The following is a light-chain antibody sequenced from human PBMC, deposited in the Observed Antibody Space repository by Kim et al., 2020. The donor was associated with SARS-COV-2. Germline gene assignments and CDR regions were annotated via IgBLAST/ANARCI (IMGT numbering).Light chain of an antibody. V-gene: IGLV3-1*01. Sequence: VSPGQTASITCSGDKLGDKYACWYQQKPRQSPVLVIYQDSKRPSGIPERFSGSNSGNTATMTISGTQAMDEADYYCQAWDSSTVVFGGGTQLTVL. CDR3: QAWDSSTVV. CDR2: QDS. CDR1: KLGDKY. J-gene: IGLJ2*01.